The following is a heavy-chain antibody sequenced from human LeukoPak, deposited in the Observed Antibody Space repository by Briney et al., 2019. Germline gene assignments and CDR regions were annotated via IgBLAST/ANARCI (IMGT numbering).Heavy chain of an antibody. CDR1: GGSISSSSYY. D-gene: IGHD6-19*01. Sequence: SETLSLTCTVSGGSISSSSYYWGWIRQPPGKGVEWVGSIYYSGSTYYNPSLKSRVTISVDTSKNQFSLKLSSVTAADTAVYYCARQPDSGWYFHYYMDVWGKGTTVTISS. V-gene: IGHV4-39*01. CDR2: IYYSGST. J-gene: IGHJ6*03. CDR3: ARQPDSGWYFHYYMDV.